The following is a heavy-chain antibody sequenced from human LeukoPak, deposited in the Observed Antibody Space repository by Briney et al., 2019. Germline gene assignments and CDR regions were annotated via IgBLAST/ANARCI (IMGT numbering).Heavy chain of an antibody. V-gene: IGHV1-2*02. CDR3: ARDLVEYFNWLSWFDP. CDR2: INPNSGGT. J-gene: IGHJ5*02. D-gene: IGHD2/OR15-2a*01. Sequence: ASVKVSCKASGYTFTSYGISWVRQAPGQGLEWMGWINPNSGGTNYAQKFQGRVLMTRDTSISTVCMELSRLTSDDTAVYYCARDLVEYFNWLSWFDPWGQGTLVTVSS. CDR1: GYTFTSYG.